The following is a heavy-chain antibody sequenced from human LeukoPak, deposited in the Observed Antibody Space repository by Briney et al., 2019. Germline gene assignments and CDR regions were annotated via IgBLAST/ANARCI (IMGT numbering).Heavy chain of an antibody. CDR1: GGSISSYH. V-gene: IGHV4-59*01. Sequence: SETLSLTCTVSGGSISSYHWSWIRQPPGKGLERIGYIHYSGSTNYNPSLKSRVAISVDTSKNQFSLKLSSVTAADTAVYYCARDRVESYYGMDVWGQGTTVTVSS. CDR2: IHYSGST. J-gene: IGHJ6*02. D-gene: IGHD1-1*01. CDR3: ARDRVESYYGMDV.